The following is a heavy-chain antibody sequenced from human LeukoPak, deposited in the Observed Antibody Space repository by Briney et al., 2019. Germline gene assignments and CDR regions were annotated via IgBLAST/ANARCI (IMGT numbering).Heavy chain of an antibody. CDR1: GGSISSDY. Sequence: SETLSLTCTVSGGSISSDYWSWVRQPPGKGLEWIGHIYNSGRTNYNPSLKSRVTMSVDTSKNHFSLKLSSVTAADAALYYCVRHEEDSSGWYGLGYWGQGTLLTVSS. D-gene: IGHD6-13*01. J-gene: IGHJ4*02. CDR2: IYNSGRT. CDR3: VRHEEDSSGWYGLGY. V-gene: IGHV4-59*08.